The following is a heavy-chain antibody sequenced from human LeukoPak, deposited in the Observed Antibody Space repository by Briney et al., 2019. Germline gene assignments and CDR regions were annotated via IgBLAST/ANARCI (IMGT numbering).Heavy chain of an antibody. J-gene: IGHJ3*02. CDR2: IYYSGST. CDR1: GGSISSSSYY. Sequence: PSETLSLTCTVSGGSISSSSYYWGWIRQPPGKGLEWIGSIYYSGSTYYNPSLKSRVTIPVDTSKNQFSLKLSSVTAADTAVYYCASGYDYVWGSYRPLDIWGQGTMVTVSS. CDR3: ASGYDYVWGSYRPLDI. V-gene: IGHV4-39*07. D-gene: IGHD3-16*02.